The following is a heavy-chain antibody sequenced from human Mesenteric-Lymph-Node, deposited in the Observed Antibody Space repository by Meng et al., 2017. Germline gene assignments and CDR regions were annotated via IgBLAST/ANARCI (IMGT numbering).Heavy chain of an antibody. Sequence: ASVKVSCKASGYTFTSYGISWVRQAPGQGLEWMGWMNPNSGNTGYAQKFQGRVTMTEDTSTDTAYMELSSLRSEDTAVYYCATVFYYYDSSGKDYWGQGTLVTVSS. V-gene: IGHV1-8*02. D-gene: IGHD3-22*01. CDR3: ATVFYYYDSSGKDY. J-gene: IGHJ4*02. CDR1: GYTFTSYG. CDR2: MNPNSGNT.